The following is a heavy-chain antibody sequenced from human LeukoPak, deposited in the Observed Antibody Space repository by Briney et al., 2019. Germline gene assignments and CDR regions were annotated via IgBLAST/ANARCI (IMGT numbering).Heavy chain of an antibody. CDR3: ARHGPADSGIYYGGFDY. V-gene: IGHV4-39*01. CDR2: IYYSGST. Sequence: SETLSLTCTVSGGSLSSSSYYWGWIRQPPGKGLEWIGSIYYSGSTYYNPSLKSRVTISVDTSKNQFSLKLSSVTAADTAVYYCARHGPADSGIYYGGFDYWGQGTLVTVSS. J-gene: IGHJ4*02. D-gene: IGHD1-26*01. CDR1: GGSLSSSSYY.